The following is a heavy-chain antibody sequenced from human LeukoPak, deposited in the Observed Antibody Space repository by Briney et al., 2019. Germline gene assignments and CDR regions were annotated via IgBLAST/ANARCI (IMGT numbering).Heavy chain of an antibody. J-gene: IGHJ3*02. V-gene: IGHV3-23*01. CDR3: ARHDPTYYYDSSGYYLGAFDI. Sequence: GGSLRLSCAASGFTFSNYAMSWVRQAPGKGLEWVSAISGSGGSTYYADSVKGRFTISRDNSKNTLYLQMNSLRAEDTAVYYCARHDPTYYYDSSGYYLGAFDIWGQGTMVTVSS. D-gene: IGHD3-22*01. CDR2: ISGSGGST. CDR1: GFTFSNYA.